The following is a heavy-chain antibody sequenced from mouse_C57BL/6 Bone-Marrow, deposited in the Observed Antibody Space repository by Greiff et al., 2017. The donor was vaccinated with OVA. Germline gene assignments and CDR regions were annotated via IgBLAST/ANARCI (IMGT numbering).Heavy chain of an antibody. V-gene: IGHV1-18*01. Sequence: VQLKQSGPELVKPGASVKIPCKASGYTFTDYNMDWVKQSHGKSLAWIGDINTNNGGTFYNQKFKGKATLTVDKSSSTAYMERRILTSEDTAVYYCAASLVGYAMDDWGQGTSVTVSS. CDR1: GYTFTDYN. CDR2: INTNNGGT. D-gene: IGHD1-1*02. J-gene: IGHJ4*01. CDR3: AASLVGYAMDD.